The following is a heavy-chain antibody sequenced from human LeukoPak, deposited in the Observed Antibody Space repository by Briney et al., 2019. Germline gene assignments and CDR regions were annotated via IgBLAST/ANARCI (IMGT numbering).Heavy chain of an antibody. Sequence: GASVKVSCKASGYTFTSYDINWVRQATGQGLEWMGWMNPNSGNTGYAQKFQGRVTITRNTSISTAYMELSSLRSEDTAVYYCARDRGEWLGDYYYYYMDVWGKGTTVTVSS. J-gene: IGHJ6*03. V-gene: IGHV1-8*03. CDR3: ARDRGEWLGDYYYYYMDV. CDR2: MNPNSGNT. CDR1: GYTFTSYD. D-gene: IGHD3-3*01.